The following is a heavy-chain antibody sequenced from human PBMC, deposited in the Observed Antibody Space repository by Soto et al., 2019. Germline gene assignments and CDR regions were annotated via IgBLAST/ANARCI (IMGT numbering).Heavy chain of an antibody. CDR3: ARAVHYSSPFRWFDP. D-gene: IGHD6-13*01. J-gene: IGHJ5*02. CDR1: GGSISSGGYY. CDR2: IYYSGST. Sequence: PSETLSLTCTVSGGSISSGGYYWSWIRQHPGKGLEWIGYIYYSGSTYYNPSLKSRVTISVDTSKNQFSLKLSSVTAADTAVYYCARAVHYSSPFRWFDPWGQRTLVTVSS. V-gene: IGHV4-31*03.